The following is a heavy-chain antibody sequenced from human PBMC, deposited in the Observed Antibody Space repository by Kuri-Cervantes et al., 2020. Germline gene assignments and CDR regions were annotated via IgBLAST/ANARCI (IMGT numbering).Heavy chain of an antibody. J-gene: IGHJ4*02. CDR2: IYYSGST. Sequence: SETLSLTCAVYGGSFSGYYWGWIRQPPGKGLEWIGSIYYSGSTYCNPSLKSRVTISVDTSKNQFSLKLSSVTAADTAVYYCARVLKSSSRYYFDYWGQGTLVTVSS. D-gene: IGHD6-13*01. CDR1: GGSFSGYY. V-gene: IGHV4-39*01. CDR3: ARVLKSSSRYYFDY.